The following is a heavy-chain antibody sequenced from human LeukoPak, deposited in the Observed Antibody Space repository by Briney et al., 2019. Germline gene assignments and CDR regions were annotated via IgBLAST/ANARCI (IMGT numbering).Heavy chain of an antibody. V-gene: IGHV4-39*01. CDR2: ISNSGST. D-gene: IGHD1-7*01. CDR1: GGSITSSTYY. Sequence: PSETLSLTCNVSGGSITSSTYYWDWIRQPPGKGLGWIGTISNSGSTYYNSSLKSRVTISVDTSKNQFSLKLSSVTAADTAVYYCARQTGTTLIYFDTWGQGTLVTVSS. CDR3: ARQTGTTLIYFDT. J-gene: IGHJ4*02.